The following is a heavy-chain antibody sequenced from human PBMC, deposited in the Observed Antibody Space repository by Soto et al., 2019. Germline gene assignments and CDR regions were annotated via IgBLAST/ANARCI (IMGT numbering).Heavy chain of an antibody. Sequence: PSETLSLTCAVYGGSFSGYYWTWIRQPPGTGLEWIGEINHSGSTNYNPSLKSRVTISVDTSKNQFSLKLTSVTAADTAVYYCARDKITGLFDYAGQGTPVTVSS. CDR3: ARDKITGLFDY. D-gene: IGHD2-8*02. CDR2: INHSGST. CDR1: GGSFSGYY. V-gene: IGHV4-34*01. J-gene: IGHJ4*02.